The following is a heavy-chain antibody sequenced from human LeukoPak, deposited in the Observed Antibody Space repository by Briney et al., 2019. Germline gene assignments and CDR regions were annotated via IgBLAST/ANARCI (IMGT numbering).Heavy chain of an antibody. CDR2: IYPGDSDT. CDR3: ARRSSGDPRHYYMDV. CDR1: GYSFTSYW. J-gene: IGHJ6*03. Sequence: GESLKISCKGSGYSFTSYWIGWVRQMPGKGLEWMGIIYPGDSDTRYSPSFQGQVTISADKSISTAYLQWSSLRASDTAMYYRARRSSGDPRHYYMDVWGKGTTATVSS. V-gene: IGHV5-51*01. D-gene: IGHD3-10*01.